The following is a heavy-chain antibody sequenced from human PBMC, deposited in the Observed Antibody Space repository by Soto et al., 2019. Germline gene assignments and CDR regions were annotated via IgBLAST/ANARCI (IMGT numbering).Heavy chain of an antibody. V-gene: IGHV3-53*04. CDR1: GITVSSNY. CDR2: IYSGGDT. CDR3: ARAWPYFAY. Sequence: ESGGDLVQPGGSLRLSCAASGITVSSNYMNWVRQAPGKGLEWVSVIYSGGDTYYADSVKGRFTISRHNSKNTLYLQTNSLRAEDTAVYYCARAWPYFAYWGQGTLVTVSS. J-gene: IGHJ4*02.